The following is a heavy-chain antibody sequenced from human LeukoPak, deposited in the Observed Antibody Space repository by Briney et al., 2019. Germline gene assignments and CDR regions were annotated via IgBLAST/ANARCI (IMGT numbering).Heavy chain of an antibody. CDR3: ARHKEFAFDY. CDR2: IYHSGST. J-gene: IGHJ4*02. V-gene: IGHV4-38-2*01. Sequence: KPLENPSPNCAFSCFFISSGYYWGWVRPPPRKGLEWIGSIYHSGSTYYNPSLKSRVTISVDTSKNQFSLKLSSVTAADTAVYYCARHKEFAFDYWGQGTLVTVSS. CDR1: CFFISSGYY.